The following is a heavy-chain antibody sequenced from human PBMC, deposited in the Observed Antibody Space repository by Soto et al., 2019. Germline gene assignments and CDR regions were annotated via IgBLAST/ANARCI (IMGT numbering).Heavy chain of an antibody. J-gene: IGHJ3*02. D-gene: IGHD1-26*01. V-gene: IGHV4-4*02. CDR3: ATREGLPDPFDI. CDR2: IYHSGST. CDR1: GVSISSSQW. Sequence: AXGTLSLTCAVSGVSISSSQWWSCVRQSPGKGLEWIGEIYHSGSTNYNPSLYSRVTVSLDKSKNQFSLKLTSVTAADTAVYYCATREGLPDPFDIWGQGTTVTVSS.